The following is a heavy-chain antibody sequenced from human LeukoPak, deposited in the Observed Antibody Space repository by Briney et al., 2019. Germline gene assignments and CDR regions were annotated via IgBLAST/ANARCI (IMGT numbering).Heavy chain of an antibody. V-gene: IGHV4-39*07. J-gene: IGHJ4*02. CDR2: IYCSGST. CDR1: GVSISSSSYY. Sequence: SETLSLTCTVSGVSISSSSYYCGWIRQPPGKGLEWIGSIYCSGSTYYNPSLKSRVTISVDTSKNQFSLKLSSVTAADTAVYYCARGGGNSFDYWGQGTLVTVSS. D-gene: IGHD4-23*01. CDR3: ARGGGNSFDY.